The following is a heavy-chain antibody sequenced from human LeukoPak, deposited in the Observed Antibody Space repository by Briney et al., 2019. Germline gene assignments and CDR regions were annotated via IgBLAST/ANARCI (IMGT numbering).Heavy chain of an antibody. Sequence: RGSLRLSCAASGFTFSSYWMSWVRQAPGKGLEWVANIKQDGSEKYYVDSVKGRFTISRDNAKNLLYLQMNSLRAEDTAVYYCAKETPPDYYGSGSYYNGFDYWGQGTLVTVSS. CDR3: AKETPPDYYGSGSYYNGFDY. V-gene: IGHV3-7*01. J-gene: IGHJ4*02. D-gene: IGHD3-10*01. CDR2: IKQDGSEK. CDR1: GFTFSSYW.